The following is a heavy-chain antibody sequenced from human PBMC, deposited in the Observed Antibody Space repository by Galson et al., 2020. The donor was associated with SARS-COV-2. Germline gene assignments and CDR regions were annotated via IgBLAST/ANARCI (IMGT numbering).Heavy chain of an antibody. CDR1: GGSFSGYY. CDR3: ARCTRTVNMVLVVSGQIYYYDY. Sequence: ETSETLSLTCAVYGGSFSGYYWTWIRQPPGKGLEWIAEIDHSGSTNYNPSLKSRVAISVDRSKKQLSLKLRSVTAADTAVYYCARCTRTVNMVLVVSGQIYYYDYWSQGTLVTVSS. CDR2: IDHSGST. J-gene: IGHJ4*02. D-gene: IGHD2-8*02. V-gene: IGHV4-34*01.